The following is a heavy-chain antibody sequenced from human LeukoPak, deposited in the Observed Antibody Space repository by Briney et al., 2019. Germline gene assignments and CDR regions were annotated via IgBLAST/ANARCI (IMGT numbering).Heavy chain of an antibody. J-gene: IGHJ4*02. CDR2: VRGSGGIT. Sequence: GGSLRLSCEASGFTFNLYAMMWVRQAPGKGLEWVSAVRGSGGITQYADSVKGRFTISRDNAKNSLYLQMNSLRVEDTAMYYCTRGFDISDYWGQGTVVTVSS. CDR3: TRGFDISDY. CDR1: GFTFNLYA. V-gene: IGHV3-23*01. D-gene: IGHD3-9*01.